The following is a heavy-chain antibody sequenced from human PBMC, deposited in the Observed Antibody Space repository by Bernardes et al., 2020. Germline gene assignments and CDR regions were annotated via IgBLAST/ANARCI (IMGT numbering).Heavy chain of an antibody. Sequence: SETLSLTCTVSGGSISGYYWSWIRQPPGKGLEWIGCIYSSGSPEYNPSLKSRVTISVDTSKNQFSLNLNSVSAADTAVYYWARAPTVPTRRVGFDYWGQGALVTVSS. CDR2: IYSSGSP. D-gene: IGHD4-17*01. J-gene: IGHJ4*02. CDR1: GGSISGYY. CDR3: ARAPTVPTRRVGFDY. V-gene: IGHV4-59*01.